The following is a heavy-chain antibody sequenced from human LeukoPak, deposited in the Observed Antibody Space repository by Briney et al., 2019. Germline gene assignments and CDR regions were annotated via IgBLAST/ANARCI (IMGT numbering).Heavy chain of an antibody. V-gene: IGHV4-39*02. J-gene: IGHJ4*02. Sequence: SETLSLTCTVSGGSISRSTYYWAWIRQPPGKGLEWIGSVYYGRSPYFNPSLESRATISVDTSKNHFSLKMSSVTAADAAVYYCARSSGTGTFSYWGQGTLVTVSS. CDR3: ARSSGTGTFSY. CDR1: GGSISRSTYY. CDR2: VYYGRSP. D-gene: IGHD6-25*01.